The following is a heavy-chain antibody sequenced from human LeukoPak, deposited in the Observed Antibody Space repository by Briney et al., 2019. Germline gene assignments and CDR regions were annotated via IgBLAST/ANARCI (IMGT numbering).Heavy chain of an antibody. J-gene: IGHJ4*02. Sequence: PGGSLRLSCAASGFTFSSYWMSWVRQAPGKGLEWVSGISGSGGSTYYADSVKGRFTISRDNSKNTLYLQTNSLRAEDTAVYYCAKGAELLWFGELSVWGQGTLVTVSS. CDR3: AKGAELLWFGELSV. CDR2: ISGSGGST. CDR1: GFTFSSYW. D-gene: IGHD3-10*01. V-gene: IGHV3-23*01.